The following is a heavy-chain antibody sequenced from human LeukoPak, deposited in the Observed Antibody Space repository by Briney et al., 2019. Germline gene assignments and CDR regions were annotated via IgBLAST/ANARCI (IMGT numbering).Heavy chain of an antibody. Sequence: SETLSLTCAVYGGSFSGYYWSWIRQPPGKGLEWIGEINHSGSTNYNPSLKSRVTISVDTSKNQFSLELSSVTAADTAVFFFSRGSRHTRFSDYFDYWGQGTLVTVSS. CDR2: INHSGST. J-gene: IGHJ4*02. D-gene: IGHD3-9*01. V-gene: IGHV4-34*01. CDR1: GGSFSGYY. CDR3: SRGSRHTRFSDYFDY.